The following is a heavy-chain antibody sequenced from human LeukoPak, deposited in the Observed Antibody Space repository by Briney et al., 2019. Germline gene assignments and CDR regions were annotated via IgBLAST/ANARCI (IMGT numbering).Heavy chain of an antibody. CDR2: INPNSGGT. Sequence: ASVKVSCKASGYTFTGYYMHWVRQAPGQGLEWMGWINPNSGGTNYAQKFQGRFTMTRDTSISTAYMELSRLRSDDTAVYYCARDYGSEAVRASLATKNWFDPWGQGTLVTVSS. CDR3: ARDYGSEAVRASLATKNWFDP. J-gene: IGHJ5*02. V-gene: IGHV1-2*02. CDR1: GYTFTGYY. D-gene: IGHD3-10*01.